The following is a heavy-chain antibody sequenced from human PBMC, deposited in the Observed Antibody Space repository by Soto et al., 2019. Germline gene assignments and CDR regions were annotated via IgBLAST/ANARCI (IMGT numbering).Heavy chain of an antibody. Sequence: ASMKVSCKASGYTFTSYYMHWVRQAPGQGLEWMGIINPSGGSTSYAQKFQGRVTMTRDTSTSTVYMELGSLRSEDTAVYYCARDSCSSTSCYRPLHYYYYMDVWGKGTTVTVSS. CDR3: ARDSCSSTSCYRPLHYYYYMDV. D-gene: IGHD2-2*02. J-gene: IGHJ6*03. CDR2: INPSGGST. CDR1: GYTFTSYY. V-gene: IGHV1-46*03.